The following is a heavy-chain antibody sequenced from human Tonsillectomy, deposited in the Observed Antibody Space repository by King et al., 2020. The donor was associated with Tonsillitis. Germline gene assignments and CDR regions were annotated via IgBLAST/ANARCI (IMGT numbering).Heavy chain of an antibody. V-gene: IGHV4-39*07. J-gene: IGHJ3*02. CDR2: IYYSGST. CDR1: GGSISSSSYY. Sequence: LQLQESGPGLVKPSETLSLTCTVSGGSISSSSYYWGWIRQPPGKGLEWIGSIYYSGSTYYNPSLKSRVTISVDTSKHQFSLTLSSVTAADPAVSSCAGAAGGWFGELWAFDIWGQGTMVTVSS. CDR3: AGAAGGWFGELWAFDI. D-gene: IGHD3-10*01.